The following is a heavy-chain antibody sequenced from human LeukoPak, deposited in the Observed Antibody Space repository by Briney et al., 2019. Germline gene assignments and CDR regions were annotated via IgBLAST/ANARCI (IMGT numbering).Heavy chain of an antibody. CDR1: GGSTSSTSYY. CDR3: ARDRELGY. V-gene: IGHV4-39*07. J-gene: IGHJ4*02. CDR2: IYYSGST. Sequence: SEILSLTCTVSGGSTSSTSYYWGWIRQPPGKGLEWIGSIYYSGSTYYNPSLKSRVTISVDTSKNQFSLKLTPVTAADTAVYYCARDRELGYWGQGTLVTVSS. D-gene: IGHD3-10*01.